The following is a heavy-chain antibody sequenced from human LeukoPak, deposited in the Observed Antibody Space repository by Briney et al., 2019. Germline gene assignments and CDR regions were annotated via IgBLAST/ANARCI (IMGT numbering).Heavy chain of an antibody. CDR1: GFTVSSNY. Sequence: GGSLRLSCAASGFTVSSNYMSWVRQAPGKGLEWVSTISGSGGSTFYADSVKGRYTISRDNSKNTVYLQMNSLRPEDTAVYYCAKDRGYSSSCHDNWGQGTLVTVSS. CDR2: ISGSGGST. J-gene: IGHJ4*02. D-gene: IGHD6-13*01. CDR3: AKDRGYSSSCHDN. V-gene: IGHV3-23*01.